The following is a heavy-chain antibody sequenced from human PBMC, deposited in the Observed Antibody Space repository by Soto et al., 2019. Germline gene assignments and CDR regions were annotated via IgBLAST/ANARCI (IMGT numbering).Heavy chain of an antibody. Sequence: QVQLQESGPGLVKPSGTLSLTCAISGGSIRSNNWWTWVRQSPGKGLEGIGEIHHSESTNYNPSLNSRVTISVDKSKNQFSLKLTSVTAADTADYYCARTSYYDSTGYYNMDVWGQGTTVTVSS. CDR1: GGSIRSNNW. J-gene: IGHJ6*02. D-gene: IGHD3-22*01. CDR2: IHHSEST. CDR3: ARTSYYDSTGYYNMDV. V-gene: IGHV4-4*02.